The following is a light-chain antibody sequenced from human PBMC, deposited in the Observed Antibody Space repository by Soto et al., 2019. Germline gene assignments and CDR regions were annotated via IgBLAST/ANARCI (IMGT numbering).Light chain of an antibody. V-gene: IGLV3-25*03. J-gene: IGLJ2*01. Sequence: SSELTQPPSVSLSPGQTARITCSGDALPNQYAYWYQQKPGQAPVLVIYKDSERPSGSPERFSGSSSGTTVTLTISGVQAEDEADYYCQSADSIRTYVVFGGGTKLTVL. CDR2: KDS. CDR3: QSADSIRTYVV. CDR1: ALPNQY.